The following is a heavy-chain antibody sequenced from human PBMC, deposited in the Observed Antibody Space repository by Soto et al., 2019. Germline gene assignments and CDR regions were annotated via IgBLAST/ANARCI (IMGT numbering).Heavy chain of an antibody. D-gene: IGHD3-3*01. CDR3: ARVHHFGVIED. CDR2: IYHNGAT. Sequence: PSVTLTRTFPYSFRPTTDVGPTRRWTELPLSRVLEWIGHIYHNGATKYNPSLKSRVTISVDRSKNQFSLKLSSVTAADTAVYYCARVHHFGVIEDWGSGILVTVSS. V-gene: IGHV4-30-2*01. J-gene: IGHJ4*02. CDR1: FRPTTDVGPT.